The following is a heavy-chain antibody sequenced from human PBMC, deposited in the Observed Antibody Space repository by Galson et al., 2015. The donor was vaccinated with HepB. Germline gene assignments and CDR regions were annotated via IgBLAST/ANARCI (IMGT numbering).Heavy chain of an antibody. CDR3: ARWHDF. D-gene: IGHD5-12*01. V-gene: IGHV3-7*01. CDR2: INQNGSET. CDR1: RFTFSNYW. Sequence: SLRLSCAASRFTFSNYWMTWVRQAPGKGLEWVANINQNGSETRYVGSVKGRFTISRDNAKNSLYLQMNSLRAEDTGVYYCARWHDFWGQGTLVTVSS. J-gene: IGHJ4*02.